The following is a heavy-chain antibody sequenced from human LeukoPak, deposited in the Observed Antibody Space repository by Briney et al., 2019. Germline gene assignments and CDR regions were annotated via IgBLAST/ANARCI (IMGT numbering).Heavy chain of an antibody. CDR3: ASVHSSSPEDYYYYYYYMDV. D-gene: IGHD6-6*01. CDR1: GGSISSDY. J-gene: IGHJ6*03. CDR2: FYTSGST. Sequence: SETLSLTCTVPGGSISSDYWSCIRQPAGEGLEWIGRFYTSGSTNYNPSLKSRVTISVDKSKNQYSLKLSSVTDADTAVYYCASVHSSSPEDYYYYYYYMDVWGKGTTVTVSS. V-gene: IGHV4-4*07.